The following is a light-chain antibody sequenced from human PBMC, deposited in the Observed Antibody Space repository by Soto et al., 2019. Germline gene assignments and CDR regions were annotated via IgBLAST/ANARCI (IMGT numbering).Light chain of an antibody. CDR1: QFVSSY. Sequence: EIVMMQSPATMSASPGERATLSCRASQFVSSYLAWYQQRPGQAPRLLIYDASTRAIGIPARFGGSGSGTEFTLTISSLQSEDFAVYYCQQYNDWPPQVTFGQGTKVDIK. V-gene: IGKV3-15*01. CDR3: QQYNDWPPQVT. CDR2: DAS. J-gene: IGKJ1*01.